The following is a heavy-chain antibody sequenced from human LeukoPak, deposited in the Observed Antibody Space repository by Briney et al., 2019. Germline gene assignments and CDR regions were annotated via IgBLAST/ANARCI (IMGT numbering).Heavy chain of an antibody. CDR1: GFTFSSYA. CDR2: ISGSGGST. CDR3: AKDLRFSKSKNYYYMDV. J-gene: IGHJ6*03. V-gene: IGHV3-23*01. Sequence: PGGSLRLSCAASGFTFSSYAMSWVRQAPGKGLEWVSAISGSGGSTYYADSVKGRFTISRDNSKNTLYLQMNSLRAEDTAVYYCAKDLRFSKSKNYYYMDVWGKGTTVTVSS. D-gene: IGHD2/OR15-2a*01.